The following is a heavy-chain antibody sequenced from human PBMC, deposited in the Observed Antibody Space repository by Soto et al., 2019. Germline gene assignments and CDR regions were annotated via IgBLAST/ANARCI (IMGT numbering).Heavy chain of an antibody. CDR1: GFTFSNAW. CDR2: IKSKTDGGTT. V-gene: IGHV3-15*01. CDR3: TTAINYYDSSGYYPFDY. D-gene: IGHD3-22*01. J-gene: IGHJ4*02. Sequence: LRLSCAASGFTFSNAWMSWVRQAPWKGLEWVGRIKSKTDGGTTDYAAPVKGRFTISRDDSKNTLYLQMNSLKTEDTAVYYCTTAINYYDSSGYYPFDYWGQGTLVTVSS.